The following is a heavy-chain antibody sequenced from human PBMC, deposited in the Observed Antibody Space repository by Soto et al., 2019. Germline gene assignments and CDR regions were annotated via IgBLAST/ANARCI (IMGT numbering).Heavy chain of an antibody. J-gene: IGHJ4*02. Sequence: ASVKVSCKASGYTFTGYYMHWVRQAPGQGLEWMGWINPNSGGTNYAQKFQGRVTMTRDTSISTAYMELSRLRSDDTAVYYCARAFKAVAGPIFDYWGQGTLVTVSS. CDR2: INPNSGGT. D-gene: IGHD6-19*01. CDR1: GYTFTGYY. V-gene: IGHV1-2*02. CDR3: ARAFKAVAGPIFDY.